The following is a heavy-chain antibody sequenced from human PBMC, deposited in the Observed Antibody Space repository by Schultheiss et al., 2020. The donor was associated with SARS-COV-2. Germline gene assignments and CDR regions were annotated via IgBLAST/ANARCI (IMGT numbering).Heavy chain of an antibody. V-gene: IGHV4-61*01. CDR2: IFYSGSTYSGST. J-gene: IGHJ5*02. CDR1: GGSISSGSYY. D-gene: IGHD2-21*02. Sequence: SQTLSLTCTVSGGSISSGSYYWSWVRQPPGKGLEWIGHIFYSGSTYSGSTYYNPSLKSRVTISVDTSKNQFSLKLSSVTAADTAVYYCASTYCGGDCYSWGWFDPWGQGTLVTVSS. CDR3: ASTYCGGDCYSWGWFDP.